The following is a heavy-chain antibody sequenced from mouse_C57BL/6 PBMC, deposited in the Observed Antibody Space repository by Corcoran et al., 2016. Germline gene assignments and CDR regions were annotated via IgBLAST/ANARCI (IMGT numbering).Heavy chain of an antibody. Sequence: EVQLQQSGPELVKPGASVKISCKASGYTFTDYYMNWVKQSHGKSLEWIGDINPNNGGTSYNQKFKGKATLTVDKSSSTAYMELRSLTSEDSAVYYCVRWDDYDYFDYWGQGTTLTVSS. V-gene: IGHV1-26*01. CDR2: INPNNGGT. CDR3: VRWDDYDYFDY. CDR1: GYTFTDYY. J-gene: IGHJ2*01. D-gene: IGHD2-4*01.